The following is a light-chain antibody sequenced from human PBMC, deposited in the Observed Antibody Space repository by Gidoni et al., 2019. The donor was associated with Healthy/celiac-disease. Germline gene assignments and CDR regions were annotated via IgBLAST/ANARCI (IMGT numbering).Light chain of an antibody. CDR2: SNN. J-gene: IGLJ2*01. Sequence: QSVLTQPPSASGTPGQRVTIPCSGSSSNIGSNTVNWYQQLPGTAPKLLIYSNNQRPSGVPDRFSGSKSGTSASLAISGLQSEDEADYYSAAWDDSLNGVVFGGGTKLTVL. CDR1: SSNIGSNT. CDR3: AAWDDSLNGVV. V-gene: IGLV1-44*01.